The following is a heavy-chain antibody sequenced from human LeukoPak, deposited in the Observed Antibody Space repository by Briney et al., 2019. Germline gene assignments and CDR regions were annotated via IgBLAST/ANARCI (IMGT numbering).Heavy chain of an antibody. CDR3: ATGLLWFGEPTPYH. J-gene: IGHJ5*02. V-gene: IGHV1-24*01. Sequence: ASVKVSCKVSGYTLTELSMHWVRQAPGKGLEWMGGFDPEDGETIYAQKFQGRVTMTGDTSTDTAYMELSSLRSEDTAVYYCATGLLWFGEPTPYHWGQGTLVTVSS. CDR2: FDPEDGET. CDR1: GYTLTELS. D-gene: IGHD3-10*01.